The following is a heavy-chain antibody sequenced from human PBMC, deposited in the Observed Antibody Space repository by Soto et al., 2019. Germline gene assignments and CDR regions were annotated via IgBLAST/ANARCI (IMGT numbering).Heavy chain of an antibody. CDR3: ARDDFWSGYYTGDLSYYYYYGMDV. D-gene: IGHD3-3*01. J-gene: IGHJ6*02. Sequence: QVQLVQSGAEVKKPGASVKVSCKASGYTFTSYGISWVRQAPGQGLEWMGWISAYNGHTNYAQKLQGRVTMTTDTVPSTAYMELRSLRSDDTAVYFCARDDFWSGYYTGDLSYYYYYGMDVWGQGTTVTVSS. CDR1: GYTFTSYG. CDR2: ISAYNGHT. V-gene: IGHV1-18*01.